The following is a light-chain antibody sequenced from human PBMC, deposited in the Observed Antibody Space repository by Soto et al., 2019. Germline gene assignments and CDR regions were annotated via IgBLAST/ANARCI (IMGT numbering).Light chain of an antibody. CDR3: QQFNSYPSMYT. CDR1: QGISSA. J-gene: IGKJ2*01. CDR2: DAS. V-gene: IGKV1-13*02. Sequence: AIQLTQSPSSLSASVGDRVTITCRASQGISSALAWYQQKPGKAPKLLIYDASSLESGVPSRFSGSGSGTEFTRPISSLQPEDFATYYCQQFNSYPSMYTFGQGTKLEIK.